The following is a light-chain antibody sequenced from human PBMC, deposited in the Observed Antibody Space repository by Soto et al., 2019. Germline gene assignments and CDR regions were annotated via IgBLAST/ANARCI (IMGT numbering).Light chain of an antibody. Sequence: QSVLTQPPSASGSPGQSVTISCTGTSSDVGGYNYVSWYQQHPGKAPKLMICEVSKRPSGVPDRFSGSKSGNTASLTVSGLQAEDEADYYCSSYAGSNTHYVFGTGTKVTVL. CDR1: SSDVGGYNY. V-gene: IGLV2-8*01. CDR3: SSYAGSNTHYV. CDR2: EVS. J-gene: IGLJ1*01.